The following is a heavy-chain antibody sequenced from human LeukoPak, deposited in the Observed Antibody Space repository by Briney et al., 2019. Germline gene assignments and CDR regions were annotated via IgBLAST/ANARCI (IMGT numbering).Heavy chain of an antibody. J-gene: IGHJ4*02. D-gene: IGHD2-15*01. V-gene: IGHV4-34*01. CDR3: ARGVVVVAALYVLQRHGFDY. Sequence: PSETLSLTCAVYGGSFSGYYWSWIRQPPGKGLEWIGEINHSGSTNYNPSLKSRVTISVDTSKNQLSLKLSSVTAADTAVYYCARGVVVVAALYVLQRHGFDYWGQGTLVTVSS. CDR1: GGSFSGYY. CDR2: INHSGST.